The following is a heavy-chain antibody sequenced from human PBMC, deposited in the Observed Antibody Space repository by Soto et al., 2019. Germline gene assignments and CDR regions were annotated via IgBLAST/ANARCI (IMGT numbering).Heavy chain of an antibody. V-gene: IGHV3-9*01. J-gene: IGHJ6*02. Sequence: GGSLRLSCAASGFTFDDYAMHWVRQAPGKGLEWVSGISWNSGSIGYADSVKGRFTISRDNAKNSLYLQMNSLRAEDTALYYCAKDNIAARPGYGMDVWGQGTTVTVSS. CDR3: AKDNIAARPGYGMDV. D-gene: IGHD6-6*01. CDR1: GFTFDDYA. CDR2: ISWNSGSI.